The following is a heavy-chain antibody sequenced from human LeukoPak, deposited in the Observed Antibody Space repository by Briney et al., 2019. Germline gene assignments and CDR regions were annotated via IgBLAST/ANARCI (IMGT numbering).Heavy chain of an antibody. D-gene: IGHD3-10*01. V-gene: IGHV4-31*03. J-gene: IGHJ6*02. Sequence: PSETLSLTCTVSGGSIGSGGYYWSWIRQHPGKGLEWIGYIYYSGSTYYNPSLKSRVTISVDTSKNQFSLKLSSVTAADTAVYYCARGRYYYGSGSYYNVPPYYGMDVWGQGTTVTVSS. CDR2: IYYSGST. CDR1: GGSIGSGGYY. CDR3: ARGRYYYGSGSYYNVPPYYGMDV.